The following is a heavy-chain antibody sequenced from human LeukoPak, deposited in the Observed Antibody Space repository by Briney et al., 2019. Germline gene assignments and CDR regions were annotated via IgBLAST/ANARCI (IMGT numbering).Heavy chain of an antibody. V-gene: IGHV4-39*07. CDR2: INHSGST. Sequence: PSETLSLTCTVSGDSISSSNYYWSWIRQPPGKGLEWIGEINHSGSTNYNPSLKSRVTISVDTSKNQFSLKLSSVTAADTAVYYCARRTPKQQLVRQAFDIWGQGTMVTVSS. D-gene: IGHD6-13*01. CDR3: ARRTPKQQLVRQAFDI. CDR1: GDSISSSNYY. J-gene: IGHJ3*02.